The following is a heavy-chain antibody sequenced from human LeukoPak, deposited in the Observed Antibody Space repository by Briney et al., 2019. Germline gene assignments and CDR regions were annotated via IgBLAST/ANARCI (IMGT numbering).Heavy chain of an antibody. V-gene: IGHV3-23*01. J-gene: IGHJ6*03. Sequence: GGSLRLSCAASGFTFSSYAMNWVRQAPGKGLEWVSAISGRDSSTYYADSVKGRFTISRDNSKNTLYLQMNSLRAEDTAVYYCARILSTGYPLYYYYYMDVWGKGTTVTISS. D-gene: IGHD3-22*01. CDR1: GFTFSSYA. CDR3: ARILSTGYPLYYYYYMDV. CDR2: ISGRDSST.